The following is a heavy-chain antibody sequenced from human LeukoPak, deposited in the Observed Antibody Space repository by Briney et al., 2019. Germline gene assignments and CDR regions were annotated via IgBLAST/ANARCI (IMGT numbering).Heavy chain of an antibody. CDR2: IYYSGST. V-gene: IGHV4-59*01. CDR3: ARAKYGSGSYYNDY. D-gene: IGHD3-10*01. J-gene: IGHJ4*02. CDR1: GGSISSYY. Sequence: PSETLSLTCTVSGGSISSYYWSWIRQPPGKGLEWTGYIYYSGSTNYNPSLKSRVTISVDTSKNQFSLKLSSVTAADTAVYYCARAKYGSGSYYNDYWGQGTLVTVSS.